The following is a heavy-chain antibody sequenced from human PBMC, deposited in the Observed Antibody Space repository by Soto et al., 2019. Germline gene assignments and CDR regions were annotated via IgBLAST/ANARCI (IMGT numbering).Heavy chain of an antibody. V-gene: IGHV4-34*01. CDR2: INHSGST. CDR3: VRAGYSYGWSTIDY. Sequence: QVQLQQWGAGLLKPSETLSLTCAVYGGSFSGYYWSWIRQPPGKGLEWIGEINHSGSTNYNPSLKSRVTISVDTSENQFSLKLSSVTAADTAVYYCVRAGYSYGWSTIDYWGQGTLVTVSS. D-gene: IGHD5-18*01. CDR1: GGSFSGYY. J-gene: IGHJ4*02.